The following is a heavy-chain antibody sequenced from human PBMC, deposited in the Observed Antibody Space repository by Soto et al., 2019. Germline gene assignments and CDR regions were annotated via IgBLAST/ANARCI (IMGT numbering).Heavy chain of an antibody. CDR1: GFTFSSYA. J-gene: IGHJ4*02. V-gene: IGHV3-30-3*01. CDR3: TRHNSDC. Sequence: GGSLRLSCAASGFTFSSYAMHWVRQAPGKGLEWVAVISYDGSNKYYADSVKGRFTISRDNSKNTLYLQMNSLKTEDTAVYYCTRHNSDCWGQGTLVTVSS. CDR2: ISYDGSNK.